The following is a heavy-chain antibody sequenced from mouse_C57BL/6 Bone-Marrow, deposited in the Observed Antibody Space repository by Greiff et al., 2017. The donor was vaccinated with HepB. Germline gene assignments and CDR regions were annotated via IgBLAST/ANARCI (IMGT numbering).Heavy chain of an antibody. V-gene: IGHV1-64*01. D-gene: IGHD2-4*01. CDR3: ARFHDYDGGY. J-gene: IGHJ4*01. CDR2: IHPNSGST. CDR1: GYTFTSYW. Sequence: QVQLKQPGAELVKPGASVKLSCKASGYTFTSYWMHWVKQRPGQGLEWIGMIHPNSGSTNYNEKFKSKATLTVDKSSSTAYMQLSSLTSEDSAVYYCARFHDYDGGYWGQGTSATVSS.